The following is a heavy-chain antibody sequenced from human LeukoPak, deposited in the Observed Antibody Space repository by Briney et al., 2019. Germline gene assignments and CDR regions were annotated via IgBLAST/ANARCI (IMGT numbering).Heavy chain of an antibody. Sequence: GGSLRLSCAASGFTFSGSAMHWVRQASGKGLEWVGRIRSKANSYATAYAASVKGRFTISRDNAKNSLYLQMNSLRAEDTAVYYCARDVSSSNDYWGQGTLVTVSS. CDR1: GFTFSGSA. D-gene: IGHD6-13*01. CDR2: IRSKANSYAT. V-gene: IGHV3-73*01. J-gene: IGHJ4*02. CDR3: ARDVSSSNDY.